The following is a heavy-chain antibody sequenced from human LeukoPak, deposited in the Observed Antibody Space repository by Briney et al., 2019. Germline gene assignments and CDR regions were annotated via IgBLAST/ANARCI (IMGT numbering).Heavy chain of an antibody. D-gene: IGHD3-22*01. CDR2: IDWDDDK. CDR1: GFSLSTSGMW. V-gene: IGHV2-70*11. J-gene: IGHJ4*02. Sequence: SGPALVNPTQTLTLTCTFSGFSLSTSGMWVSWIRQPPVKALEWLARIDWDDDKYYSTSLKTRLTISKDTSKNQVVLTMTNMDPVDTATYYCARIHYYDSSGYYPLFDYWGQGTLVTVSS. CDR3: ARIHYYDSSGYYPLFDY.